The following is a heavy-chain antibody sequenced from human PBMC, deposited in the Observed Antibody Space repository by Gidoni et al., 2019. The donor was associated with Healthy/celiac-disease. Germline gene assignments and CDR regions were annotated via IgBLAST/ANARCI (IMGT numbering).Heavy chain of an antibody. Sequence: PGKGMEWIGSIYYSGSTYYNPSLKSRVTISVDTSKNQFSLKLSSVTAADTAVYYCFMELRAAFDIWGQGTMVTVSS. J-gene: IGHJ3*02. CDR2: IYYSGST. CDR3: FMELRAAFDI. D-gene: IGHD1-26*01. V-gene: IGHV4-39*01.